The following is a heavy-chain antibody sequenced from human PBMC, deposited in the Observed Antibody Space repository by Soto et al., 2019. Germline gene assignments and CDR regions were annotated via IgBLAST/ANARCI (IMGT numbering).Heavy chain of an antibody. CDR1: GFTFSSYA. CDR2: ISYDGSNK. V-gene: IGHV3-30-3*01. CDR3: ARDGTLLDDSSGYYYLQH. Sequence: GGSLRLSCAASGFTFSSYAMHWVRQAPGKGLEWVAVISYDGSNKYYADSVKGRFTISRDNSKNTLYLQMNSLRAEDTAVYYCARDGTLLDDSSGYYYLQHWGQGTLVTVSS. J-gene: IGHJ1*01. D-gene: IGHD3-22*01.